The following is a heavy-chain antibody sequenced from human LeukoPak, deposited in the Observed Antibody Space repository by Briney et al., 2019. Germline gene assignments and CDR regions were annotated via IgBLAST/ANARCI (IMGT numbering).Heavy chain of an antibody. CDR1: VYIFTNYD. CDR3: ARFVRHQLPTTDY. J-gene: IGHJ4*02. Sequence: ASVKVSCKTSVYIFTNYDINWVRQATGHGLEWMGWMNPENSGTQPAQKFQGRLIMTMDASAGTAYMELSSLTSDDTAVYYCARFVRHQLPTTDYWGQGTLVTVSS. CDR2: MNPENSGT. V-gene: IGHV1-8*01. D-gene: IGHD2-2*01.